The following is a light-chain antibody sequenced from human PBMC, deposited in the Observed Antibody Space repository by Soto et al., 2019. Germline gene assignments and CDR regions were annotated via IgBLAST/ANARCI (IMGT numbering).Light chain of an antibody. J-gene: IGLJ2*01. CDR2: VVT. CDR1: SSDVGGYNY. Sequence: QSALTQPASVSGSPGQSITISCTGTSSDVGGYNYVSWYQHHPGKAPKLMIYVVTNRPSGVSNSFSGSKSGNTASLTISGLQAEDEADYYCSSYTRRSTLSVVFGGGTKLTVL. CDR3: SSYTRRSTLSVV. V-gene: IGLV2-14*01.